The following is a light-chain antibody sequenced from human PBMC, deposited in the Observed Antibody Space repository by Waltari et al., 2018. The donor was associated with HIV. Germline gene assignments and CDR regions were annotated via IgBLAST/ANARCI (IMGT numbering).Light chain of an antibody. J-gene: IGLJ1*01. CDR1: SSNIGSNY. V-gene: IGLV1-47*01. CDR2: RNN. CDR3: AAWDDSLSGYV. Sequence: QSVLTQPPSASGTPGQRVTISCSGSSSNIGSNYGYWYQQLPGTAPKLLIYRNNQRPSGGPDRVSGSKSGTSASLAISGLRSEDEADYYCAAWDDSLSGYVFGTGTKVTVL.